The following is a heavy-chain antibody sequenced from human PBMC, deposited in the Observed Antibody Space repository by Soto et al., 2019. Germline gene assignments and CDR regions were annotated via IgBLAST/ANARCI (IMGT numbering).Heavy chain of an antibody. V-gene: IGHV3-23*01. CDR2: ISGSGGST. Sequence: PGGSLRLSCAASGFTFSSYAMSWVRQAPGKXLEWVSAISGSGGSTYYADSVKGRLTISRDNSKNTLYLQMNSLRAEDTAVYYCAKDSYYDSSGYYYDDAFDIWGQGTMVTVSS. CDR1: GFTFSSYA. CDR3: AKDSYYDSSGYYYDDAFDI. D-gene: IGHD3-22*01. J-gene: IGHJ3*02.